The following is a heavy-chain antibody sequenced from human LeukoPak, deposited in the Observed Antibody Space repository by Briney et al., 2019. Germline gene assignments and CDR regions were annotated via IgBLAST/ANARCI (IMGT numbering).Heavy chain of an antibody. CDR2: IYQSGTT. Sequence: SGTLSLTCAVSGGSISSGNWWSWVRQPPGKGLVWIGEIYQSGTTNYNPSLKSRATISVDNSKNQFFLKLTSVTAADTAVYYCARGRITGTPGAFDIWGQGTMVTVSS. CDR3: ARGRITGTPGAFDI. V-gene: IGHV4-4*02. CDR1: GGSISSGNW. D-gene: IGHD1-20*01. J-gene: IGHJ3*02.